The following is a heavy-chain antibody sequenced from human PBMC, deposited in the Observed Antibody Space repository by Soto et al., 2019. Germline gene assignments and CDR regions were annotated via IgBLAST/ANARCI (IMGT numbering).Heavy chain of an antibody. D-gene: IGHD2-15*01. CDR2: INSDGSYI. CDR3: VTGWSEY. Sequence: GGSLRLSCVVSEFSFSSSWMHWVRQGPGKGLVWVSRINSDGSYINYADSVKGRFTTSRDNAKNMLYLQMNSLRAEDTALYYCVTGWSEYWGQGALVTVSS. V-gene: IGHV3-74*01. J-gene: IGHJ4*02. CDR1: EFSFSSSW.